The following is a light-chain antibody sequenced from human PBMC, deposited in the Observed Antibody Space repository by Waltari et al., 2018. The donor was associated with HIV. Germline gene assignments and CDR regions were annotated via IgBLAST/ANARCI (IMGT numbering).Light chain of an antibody. CDR2: YNR. V-gene: IGLV3-21*04. J-gene: IGLJ2*01. CDR3: QVWDSTSEQVV. Sequence: SYVLTQPPSVSVAPGKTARITCGGDSIGRNSVHWYQQKPGQAPVLVLDYNRDRPAGIPERPSGFTSGNSATLTISRVEAGDEADYYWQVWDSTSEQVVFGGGTKLTVL. CDR1: SIGRNS.